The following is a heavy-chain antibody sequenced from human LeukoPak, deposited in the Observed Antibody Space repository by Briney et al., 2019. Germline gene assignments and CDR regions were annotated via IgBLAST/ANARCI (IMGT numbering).Heavy chain of an antibody. Sequence: SETLSLTCTISGDSIGSHYWSWIRQPPGKRPEWIGYIYYSGSTNYNPSLKSRVTISLDTSKNQFSLKLSSVTAADTAVYYCARDTSYCTNGVCLFDYYYMDVWGKGTTVTVSS. J-gene: IGHJ6*03. CDR1: GDSIGSHY. V-gene: IGHV4-59*11. D-gene: IGHD2-8*01. CDR3: ARDTSYCTNGVCLFDYYYMDV. CDR2: IYYSGST.